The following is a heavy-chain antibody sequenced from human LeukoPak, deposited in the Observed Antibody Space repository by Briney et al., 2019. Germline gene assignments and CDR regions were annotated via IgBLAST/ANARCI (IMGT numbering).Heavy chain of an antibody. J-gene: IGHJ4*02. D-gene: IGHD2-2*01. CDR2: IYYSGST. V-gene: IGHV4-39*01. Sequence: SETLSLTCTVSGGSNSSSSYYWGWIRQPPGKGLEWIGSIYYSGSTYYNPSLKSRVTISVDTSKNQFSLKLSSVTAADTAVYYCARHVFRISSTSCYDYWGQGTLVTVSS. CDR3: ARHVFRISSTSCYDY. CDR1: GGSNSSSSYY.